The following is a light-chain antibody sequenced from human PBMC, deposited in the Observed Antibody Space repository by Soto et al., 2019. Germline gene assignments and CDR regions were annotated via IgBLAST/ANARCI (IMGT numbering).Light chain of an antibody. J-gene: IGKJ1*01. Sequence: AIQMTQSPSSLAASFGDRVTITCRASQDIRNELGWYQQKPGKAPRLLIYAASTLQSGVPSRFSGSGSGADFTLTISRLQPEDFASYYCLQDYSYPRTFGPGTKV. CDR3: LQDYSYPRT. CDR1: QDIRNE. V-gene: IGKV1-6*02. CDR2: AAS.